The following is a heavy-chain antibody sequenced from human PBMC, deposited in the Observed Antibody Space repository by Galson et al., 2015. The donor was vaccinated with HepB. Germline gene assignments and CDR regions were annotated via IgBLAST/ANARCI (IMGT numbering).Heavy chain of an antibody. CDR1: GYTFTSYG. D-gene: IGHD2-2*01. Sequence: SVKVSCKASGYTFTSYGISWVRQAPGQGLEWMGWISAYNGNTNYAQKLQGRVTMTTDTSTSTAYMELRSLRSDDTAVYYCARSDQLLQYYYYYYYMDVWGKGTTVTVSS. V-gene: IGHV1-18*01. CDR2: ISAYNGNT. CDR3: ARSDQLLQYYYYYYYMDV. J-gene: IGHJ6*03.